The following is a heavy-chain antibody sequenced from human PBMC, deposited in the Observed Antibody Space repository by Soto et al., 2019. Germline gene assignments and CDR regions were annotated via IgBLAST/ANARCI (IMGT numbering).Heavy chain of an antibody. CDR3: AHRLGQSGSNWDSGAFDI. CDR1: GFSLSTSGVG. Sequence: QITLNESGPTLVNPTQVLTLTCSFSGFSLSTSGVGVGWVRQPPGKALEWLGFSYWDDDKRYSPSLNSRLTITKDPSNSVVVIIMTTMDPTDTATYYCAHRLGQSGSNWDSGAFDIWGQGTVVTVSS. D-gene: IGHD6-13*01. V-gene: IGHV2-5*02. J-gene: IGHJ3*02. CDR2: SYWDDDK.